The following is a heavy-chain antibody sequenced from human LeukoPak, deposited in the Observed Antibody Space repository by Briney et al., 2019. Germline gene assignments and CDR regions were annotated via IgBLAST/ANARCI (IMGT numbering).Heavy chain of an antibody. V-gene: IGHV3-30*02. Sequence: GGSLRLSCAASGFTFSSYGMHWVRQAPGKGLEWVAFIRYDGSNKYYADSVKGRFTISRDNSKNTLYLQMNSLRAEDTAVYYCAKVRWELLTGKWFDPWGQGTLVTVSS. CDR3: AKVRWELLTGKWFDP. CDR1: GFTFSSYG. D-gene: IGHD1-26*01. CDR2: IRYDGSNK. J-gene: IGHJ5*02.